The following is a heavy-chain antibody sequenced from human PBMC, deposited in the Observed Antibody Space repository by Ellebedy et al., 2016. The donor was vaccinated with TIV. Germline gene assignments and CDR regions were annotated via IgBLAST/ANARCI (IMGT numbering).Heavy chain of an antibody. Sequence: GESLKISCAASGFTVSGNYMSWVRQAPGTGLEWVSVIYGGDSTYYVDSVKGRFTISRDSSKNTLYLQMNSLRVEDTAVYYCAREFDIGQPSAFDYWGQGILVTVSS. CDR3: AREFDIGQPSAFDY. CDR1: GFTVSGNY. J-gene: IGHJ4*02. CDR2: IYGGDST. D-gene: IGHD2-15*01. V-gene: IGHV3-53*01.